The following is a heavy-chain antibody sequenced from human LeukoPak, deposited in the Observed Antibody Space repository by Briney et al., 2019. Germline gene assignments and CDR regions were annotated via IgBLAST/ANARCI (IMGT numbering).Heavy chain of an antibody. J-gene: IGHJ6*03. CDR1: GFTFSSYW. Sequence: GGSLRLSCAASGFTFSSYWMSWVRQAPGKGLEWVANIKQDGSEKYYVDSVKGRFTISRDNAKNSLYLQMNSLRAEDTAVYYCAKDGYCSSTSCDYYYYYMDVWGKGTTVTVSS. CDR3: AKDGYCSSTSCDYYYYYMDV. CDR2: IKQDGSEK. V-gene: IGHV3-7*03. D-gene: IGHD2-2*01.